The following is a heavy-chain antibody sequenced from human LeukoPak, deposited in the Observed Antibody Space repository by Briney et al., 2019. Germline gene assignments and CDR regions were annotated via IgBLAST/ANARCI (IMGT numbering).Heavy chain of an antibody. CDR3: ARRTAGSSLLDY. J-gene: IGHJ4*02. D-gene: IGHD3-10*01. CDR1: GASISSSSYY. CDR2: INYSGST. Sequence: SSETLSLTCSVSGASISSSSYYWVWIRQPPGKGLEWIGNINYSGSTYYSPSLKSRVTISADTSKNQFSLKLSSVTAADTAVYYCARRTAGSSLLDYWGQGTLVTVSS. V-gene: IGHV4-39*01.